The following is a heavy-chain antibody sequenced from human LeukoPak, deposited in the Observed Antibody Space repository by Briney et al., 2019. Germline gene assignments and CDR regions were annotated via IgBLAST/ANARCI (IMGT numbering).Heavy chain of an antibody. Sequence: GGSLRLSCAASGFTFDDYAMHWVRQAPGKGLEWVSGISWNSGSIGYVDSVKGRFTISRDNAKNSLYLQMNNLRAEDTAVYYCASQKVGATDYWGQGTLVTVSS. CDR1: GFTFDDYA. CDR3: ASQKVGATDY. D-gene: IGHD1-26*01. J-gene: IGHJ4*02. V-gene: IGHV3-9*01. CDR2: ISWNSGSI.